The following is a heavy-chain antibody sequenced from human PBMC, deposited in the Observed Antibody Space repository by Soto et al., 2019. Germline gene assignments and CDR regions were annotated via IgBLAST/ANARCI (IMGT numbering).Heavy chain of an antibody. CDR1: GGSFSGYY. Sequence: PSETLSLTCAVYGGSFSGYYWSWFRQPPGKGLEWIGYIYYSGSTNYNPSLKSRVTISVDTSKNQFSLKLSSVTAADTAVYYCARRWGRTFDYWGQGTLVTVSS. J-gene: IGHJ4*02. V-gene: IGHV4-59*08. CDR3: ARRWGRTFDY. CDR2: IYYSGST. D-gene: IGHD7-27*01.